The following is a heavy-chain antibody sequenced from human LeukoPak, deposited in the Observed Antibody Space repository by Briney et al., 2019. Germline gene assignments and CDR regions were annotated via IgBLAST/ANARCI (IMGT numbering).Heavy chain of an antibody. V-gene: IGHV3-21*01. J-gene: IGHJ4*02. Sequence: GGSLRLSCAASGFTFSSYSMHWVRQAPGKGLEWVSSISTSSYIYYADSLKGRFAISRDNAKNSLYLQMNSLRAEDTAVYYCARTRLPYSSSSVAYYFDYWGQGTLVTVSS. CDR1: GFTFSSYS. CDR3: ARTRLPYSSSSVAYYFDY. D-gene: IGHD6-6*01. CDR2: ISTSSYI.